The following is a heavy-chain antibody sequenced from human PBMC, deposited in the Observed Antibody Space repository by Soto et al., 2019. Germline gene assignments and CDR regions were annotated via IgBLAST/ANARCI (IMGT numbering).Heavy chain of an antibody. V-gene: IGHV3-66*01. J-gene: IGHJ4*02. Sequence: EVQLVESGGGLVQPGGSLRLSCAASGLTVSSNYMNWVRQAPGKGLEWVSIIHSDGRTYYADSVKGRFTISRDNSKNTLYLQMNSLRAEDTAVYHCARLDNWNFPGYWGQGTLVTVSS. D-gene: IGHD1-7*01. CDR3: ARLDNWNFPGY. CDR1: GLTVSSNY. CDR2: IHSDGRT.